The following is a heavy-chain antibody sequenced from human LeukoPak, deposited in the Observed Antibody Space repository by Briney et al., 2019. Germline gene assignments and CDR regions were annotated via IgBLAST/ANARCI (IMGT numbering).Heavy chain of an antibody. CDR3: ATVGGDIVATILEWFDP. D-gene: IGHD5-12*01. Sequence: ASVKVSCKASGYTFTSYGISWVRQAPGQGLEWMGWISAYNGNTNYAQKFQGRVTMTTDTPTSTAYMELRSLRSDDTAVYYCATVGGDIVATILEWFDPWGQGTLVTVSS. V-gene: IGHV1-18*01. CDR2: ISAYNGNT. J-gene: IGHJ5*02. CDR1: GYTFTSYG.